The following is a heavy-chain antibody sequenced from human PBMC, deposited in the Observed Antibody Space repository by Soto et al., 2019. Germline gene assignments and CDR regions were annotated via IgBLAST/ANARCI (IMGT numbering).Heavy chain of an antibody. CDR1: GFTFSSYS. CDR3: ASEDCSSTSCHLGY. Sequence: GGSLRLSCAASGFTFSSYSMNWVRQAPGKGLEWVSSISSSSSYIYYADSVKGRFTISRDNAKNSLYLQMNSLRAEDTAVYYCASEDCSSTSCHLGYWGQGTLVTVSS. V-gene: IGHV3-21*01. D-gene: IGHD2-2*01. CDR2: ISSSSSYI. J-gene: IGHJ4*02.